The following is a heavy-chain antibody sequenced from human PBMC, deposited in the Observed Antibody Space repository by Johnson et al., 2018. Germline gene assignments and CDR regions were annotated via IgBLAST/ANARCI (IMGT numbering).Heavy chain of an antibody. D-gene: IGHD1-14*01. J-gene: IGHJ4*02. Sequence: QVQLVQSGAEVKKPGASVKVSCRTSGYTFFTSHLHWLRQAPGQGPEWMGMINPNGGTTAYGQNFQGRITVKTDTPTSTVFMELTGLTFDDTAIYYCARGRNSFDFWGQGTLVSVSS. CDR2: INPNGGTT. CDR3: ARGRNSFDF. CDR1: GYTFFTSH. V-gene: IGHV1-46*01.